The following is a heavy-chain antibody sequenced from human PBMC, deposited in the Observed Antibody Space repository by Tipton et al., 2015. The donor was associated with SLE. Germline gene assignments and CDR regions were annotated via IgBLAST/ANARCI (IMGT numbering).Heavy chain of an antibody. D-gene: IGHD5-18*01. J-gene: IGHJ4*02. CDR2: IYPGDSDT. CDR3: ARHDRGYSYGFDY. CDR1: GYTFTNYW. V-gene: IGHV5-51*01. Sequence: LVQSGAEVKTPGESLKISCKGAGYTFTNYWIGWVRQMPGKGLEWMGIIYPGDSDTRYSPSFQGQVTISADKSINTAYLQWSSLKASDTAMYYCARHDRGYSYGFDYWGQGTLVTVSS.